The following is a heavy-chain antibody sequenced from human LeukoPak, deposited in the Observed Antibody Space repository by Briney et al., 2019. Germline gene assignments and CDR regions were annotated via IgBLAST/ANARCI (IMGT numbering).Heavy chain of an antibody. Sequence: GASVKVSCRASGYTFTSYGISWVRQAPGQGLEWMGWISGYNGHTNYAQRFQGRVTMTTDTSTSTASMELRSLRSDDTAVYYCARDYYEGPPWDDDFDIWGQGTMVTVSS. CDR1: GYTFTSYG. V-gene: IGHV1-18*04. CDR2: ISGYNGHT. D-gene: IGHD3-16*01. CDR3: ARDYYEGPPWDDDFDI. J-gene: IGHJ3*02.